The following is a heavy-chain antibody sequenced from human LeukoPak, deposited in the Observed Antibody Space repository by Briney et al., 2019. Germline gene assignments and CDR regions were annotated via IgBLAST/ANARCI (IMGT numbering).Heavy chain of an antibody. D-gene: IGHD6-13*01. CDR3: ARKQTAYSSIDY. J-gene: IGHJ4*02. CDR1: GFSFSVSW. V-gene: IGHV3-7*01. Sequence: GGSLRLSCAASGFSFSVSWMSWVRQAPGKGLEWVANIKYDGNEKYYVDSVKGRFTMSRDNANNSLYLQMSSLRAEDTAVYYCARKQTAYSSIDYWGQGTLVTVSS. CDR2: IKYDGNEK.